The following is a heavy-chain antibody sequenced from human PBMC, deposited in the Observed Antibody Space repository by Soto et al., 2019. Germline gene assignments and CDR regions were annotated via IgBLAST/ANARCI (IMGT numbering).Heavy chain of an antibody. V-gene: IGHV4-61*01. Sequence: SETLSLTCIVSGGSVMSDSNYWSWIRQPPGKGLEWIGNIDYSGSSNYNPSLKSRVSISVATSKNHFSLKLTSVTAADPAVYYCARGELESTVTYYYYDLDDWGQGXTVNVSS. CDR3: ARGELESTVTYYYYDLDD. CDR1: GGSVMSDSNY. J-gene: IGHJ6*02. D-gene: IGHD1-1*01. CDR2: IDYSGSS.